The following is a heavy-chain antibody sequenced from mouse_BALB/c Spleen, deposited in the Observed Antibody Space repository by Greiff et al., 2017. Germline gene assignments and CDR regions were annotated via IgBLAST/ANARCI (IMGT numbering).Heavy chain of an antibody. Sequence: VQLQQSGPGLVKPSQSLSLTCTVTGYSITSDYAWNWIRQFPGNKLEWMGYISYSGSTSYNPSLKSRISITRDTSKNQFFLQLNSVTTEDTATYYCARRGGNYGFAYWGQGTLVTVSA. J-gene: IGHJ3*01. CDR1: GYSITSDYA. D-gene: IGHD2-1*01. CDR2: ISYSGST. CDR3: ARRGGNYGFAY. V-gene: IGHV3-2*02.